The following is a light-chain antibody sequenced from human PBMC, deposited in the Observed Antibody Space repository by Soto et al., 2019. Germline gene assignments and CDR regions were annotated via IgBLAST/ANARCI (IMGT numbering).Light chain of an antibody. Sequence: EAVLTQSPATLSLSPGETATLSCRVSHDVDIYVAWYQQKPGQAPRLLIYDASNRATGIPARFSGSGSGTDFTLTISSLEPEDFAVYYCQQRKYWPTLTFGQGTRLE. CDR2: DAS. V-gene: IGKV3-11*01. CDR3: QQRKYWPTLT. J-gene: IGKJ5*01. CDR1: HDVDIY.